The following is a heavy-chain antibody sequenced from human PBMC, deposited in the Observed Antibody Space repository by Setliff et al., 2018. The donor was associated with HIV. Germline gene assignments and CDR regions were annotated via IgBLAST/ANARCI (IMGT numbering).Heavy chain of an antibody. CDR2: ISAYNGNT. CDR3: ARENEGGAFDI. CDR1: GYTFINSG. J-gene: IGHJ3*02. Sequence: GASVKVSCKASGYTFINSGISWVRQAPGQGLEWMGWISAYNGNTNSAQRLQGRVTLTTDTSTSTAYMDLRSLRSDDTAVYFCARENEGGAFDIWGQGTMVTVSS. V-gene: IGHV1-18*01. D-gene: IGHD1-1*01.